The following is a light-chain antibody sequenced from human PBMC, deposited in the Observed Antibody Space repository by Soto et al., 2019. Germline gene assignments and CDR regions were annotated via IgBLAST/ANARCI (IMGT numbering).Light chain of an antibody. Sequence: QSALTQPPSASGSPGQSVTISCTGTSSDVGAYKYVSWYQQHPGKAPKLLIYDVSNRPSGVSNRFSGSKSGNTASLTISGLQAEDESDYYCSSYTSSSPLFGGGTKLTVL. J-gene: IGLJ2*01. CDR2: DVS. V-gene: IGLV2-14*01. CDR3: SSYTSSSPL. CDR1: SSDVGAYKY.